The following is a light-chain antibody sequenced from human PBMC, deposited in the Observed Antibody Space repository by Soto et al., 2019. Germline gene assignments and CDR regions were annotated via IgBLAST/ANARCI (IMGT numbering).Light chain of an antibody. J-gene: IGKJ1*01. CDR1: QSVSSY. CDR2: DAS. CDR3: QQRSNWPWT. V-gene: IGKV3-11*01. Sequence: IVLTQSPATLSLSPGERATLSCRSSQSVSSYLAWYQQKPGQAPRLLIYDASNRATGIPARFSGTGSGTDFTLTSSSLVPEDFAVYYCQQRSNWPWTFGQGTKVDIK.